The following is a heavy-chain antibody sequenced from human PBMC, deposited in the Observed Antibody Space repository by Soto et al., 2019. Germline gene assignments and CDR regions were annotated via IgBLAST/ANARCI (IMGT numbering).Heavy chain of an antibody. CDR1: GFTFSSYG. V-gene: IGHV3-30*18. J-gene: IGHJ6*02. Sequence: GGSLRLSCAASGFTFSSYGMHWVRQAPGKGLEWVAVISYDGSNKYYADSVKGRFTISRDNSKNTLYLQMNSLRAEDTAVYYCAKDDWGVIITPNNYYYYGMDVWGQGTTVTVSS. CDR2: ISYDGSNK. D-gene: IGHD3-10*01. CDR3: AKDDWGVIITPNNYYYYGMDV.